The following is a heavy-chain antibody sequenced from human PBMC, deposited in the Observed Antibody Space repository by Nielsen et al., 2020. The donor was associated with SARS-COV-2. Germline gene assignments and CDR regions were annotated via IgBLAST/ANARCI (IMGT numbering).Heavy chain of an antibody. Sequence: GASLRISCAGSGFTSTTFAMNWARHAPGKGLEWVSGIRGTDNDTYYADSVKGRFTISRDNSKNTLYLQMDSLRVDDTAVYYCAKGTGNWGQGIQVTVSS. CDR1: GFTSTTFA. CDR2: IRGTDNDT. J-gene: IGHJ4*02. CDR3: AKGTGN. V-gene: IGHV3-23*01. D-gene: IGHD3-10*01.